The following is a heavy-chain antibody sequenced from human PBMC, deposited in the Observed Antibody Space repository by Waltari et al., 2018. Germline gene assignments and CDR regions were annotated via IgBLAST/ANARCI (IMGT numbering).Heavy chain of an antibody. J-gene: IGHJ4*02. V-gene: IGHV3-23*01. CDR2: ISGSGGST. CDR1: GFTFSSYA. CDR3: AKVPGAYYYGSGSYYTFDY. D-gene: IGHD3-10*01. Sequence: SGFTFSSYAMSWVRQAPGKGREWVSAISGSGGSTYYADSVKGRFTISRDNSKNTLYLQMNSLRAEDTAVYYCAKVPGAYYYGSGSYYTFDYWGQGTLVTVSS.